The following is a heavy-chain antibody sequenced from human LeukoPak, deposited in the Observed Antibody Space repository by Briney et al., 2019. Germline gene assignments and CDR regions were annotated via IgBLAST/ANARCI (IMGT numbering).Heavy chain of an antibody. Sequence: SVKVSCKASGGTFSSYAISWVRQAPGQGLEWMGGIIPIFGTANYAQKFQGRVTITTDESTSTAYMELSSLRSEDTAVYYCASPYYYDSSGYPDAFDIWGQGTMVTVSS. CDR1: GGTFSSYA. CDR2: IIPIFGTA. D-gene: IGHD3-22*01. V-gene: IGHV1-69*05. CDR3: ASPYYYDSSGYPDAFDI. J-gene: IGHJ3*02.